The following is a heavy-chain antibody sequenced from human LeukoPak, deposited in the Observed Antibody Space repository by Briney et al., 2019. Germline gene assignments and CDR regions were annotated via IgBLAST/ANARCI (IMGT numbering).Heavy chain of an antibody. CDR3: ARAPHMTAAGTRYFDY. D-gene: IGHD6-13*01. CDR1: GGSFSGYY. V-gene: IGHV4-34*01. Sequence: SETLSLTCAVYGGSFSGYYWSWIRQPPGKGLEWIGEINHSGSANYNPSLKSRVTISVDTSKNQFSLKLSSVTAADTAVYYCARAPHMTAAGTRYFDYWGQGTLVTVSS. J-gene: IGHJ4*03. CDR2: INHSGSA.